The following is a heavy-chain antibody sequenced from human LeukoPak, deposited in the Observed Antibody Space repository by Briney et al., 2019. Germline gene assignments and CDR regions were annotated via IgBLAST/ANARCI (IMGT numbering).Heavy chain of an antibody. V-gene: IGHV3-21*04. CDR3: AKRGAEVGATVAPGDY. CDR1: GFTFSSYS. D-gene: IGHD1-26*01. CDR2: ISSSSSYI. J-gene: IGHJ4*02. Sequence: GSLRLSCAASGFTFSSYSMNWVRQAPGKGLEWVSSISSSSSYIYYADSVKGRFTISRDNSKNTLYLQMNSLRAEDTAVYYCAKRGAEVGATVAPGDYWGQGTLVTVSS.